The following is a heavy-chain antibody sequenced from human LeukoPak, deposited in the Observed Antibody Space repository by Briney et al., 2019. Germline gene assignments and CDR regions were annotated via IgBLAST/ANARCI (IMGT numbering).Heavy chain of an antibody. CDR3: ARRNYGDYDHYFDY. Sequence: TSETLSLTCTVSGVSISSYYWSWIRQPPGKGLEWIGYISYSGSTNYNPSLKSRVTISVDTSRKQFSLKLSSVTAADTAVYYCARRNYGDYDHYFDYWGQGTLVTVSS. J-gene: IGHJ4*02. D-gene: IGHD5-12*01. V-gene: IGHV4-59*08. CDR2: ISYSGST. CDR1: GVSISSYY.